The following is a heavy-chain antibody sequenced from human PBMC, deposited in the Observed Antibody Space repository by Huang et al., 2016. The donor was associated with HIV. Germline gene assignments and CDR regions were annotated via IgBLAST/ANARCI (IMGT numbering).Heavy chain of an antibody. CDR1: GGTFSSYT. V-gene: IGHV1-69*06. CDR2: FIPIFGTA. D-gene: IGHD2-2*01. CDR3: ARKPGNYYYGMDV. Sequence: QVQLVQSGADVKKPGSPVKVSCKASGGTFSSYTINWVRQAPGQGLEWMGGFIPIFGTANHAQKFQGRVTITADKSTSTAYMQLSGLKSEDTAVYYCARKPGNYYYGMDVWGQGTTVTVSS. J-gene: IGHJ6*02.